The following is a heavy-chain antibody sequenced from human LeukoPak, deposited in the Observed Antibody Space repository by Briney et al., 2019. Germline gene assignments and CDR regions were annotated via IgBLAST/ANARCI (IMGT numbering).Heavy chain of an antibody. D-gene: IGHD2-21*02. J-gene: IGHJ4*02. V-gene: IGHV3-33*01. CDR3: ARALAYCGGDCYSAFDY. CDR2: IWYDGSNK. Sequence: PGGSLRLSCAASGFTFSSYGMHWVRQAPGKGLEWVAVIWYDGSNKYYADSVKGRFTISRDNSKNTLYLQMNSLRAEDTAVYYCARALAYCGGDCYSAFDYWGQGTLVTVSS. CDR1: GFTFSSYG.